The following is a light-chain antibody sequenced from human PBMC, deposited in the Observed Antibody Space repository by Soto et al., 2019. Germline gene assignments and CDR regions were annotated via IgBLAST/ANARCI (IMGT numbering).Light chain of an antibody. CDR1: SIDVGGYNY. CDR2: DVS. Sequence: QSALTQPASVSGSPGQSITISCTGTSIDVGGYNYVSWYQQHPGKAPKLMIYDVSNRPSGVSNRFSGSKSGNTASLTISGLQAEDEADYYCSSDTSSSTYVVFGGGTKLTVL. V-gene: IGLV2-14*01. CDR3: SSDTSSSTYVV. J-gene: IGLJ2*01.